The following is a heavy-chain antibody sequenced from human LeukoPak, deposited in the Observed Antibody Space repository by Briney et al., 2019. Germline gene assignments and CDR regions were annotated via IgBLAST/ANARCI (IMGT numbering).Heavy chain of an antibody. CDR3: ARGRTGNWYFDL. V-gene: IGHV4-31*03. D-gene: IGHD7-27*01. CDR2: IYYSGST. J-gene: IGHJ2*01. Sequence: PSQTLSLTCTVSGGSISSGGYYWSWIRQHPGKGLEWIGYIYYSGSTCYNPSLKSRVTISVDTSKNQFSLKLSSVTAADTAVYYCARGRTGNWYFDLWGRGTLVTVSS. CDR1: GGSISSGGYY.